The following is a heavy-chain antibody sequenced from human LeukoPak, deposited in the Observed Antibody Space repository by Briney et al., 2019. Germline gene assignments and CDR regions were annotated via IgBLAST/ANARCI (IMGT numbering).Heavy chain of an antibody. J-gene: IGHJ4*02. CDR2: IYYSGTT. CDR3: ARGQAYYYGFDY. CDR1: GGSFSSGDYY. V-gene: IGHV4-30-4*08. D-gene: IGHD3-10*01. Sequence: SETLSLTCTVSGGSFSSGDYYWSWIRQPPGKGLEWIGYIYYSGTTYYNPSLKSRLTISVDTSKNQFSLKLSSVTAADTAVYYCARGQAYYYGFDYWGQGTLVTVSS.